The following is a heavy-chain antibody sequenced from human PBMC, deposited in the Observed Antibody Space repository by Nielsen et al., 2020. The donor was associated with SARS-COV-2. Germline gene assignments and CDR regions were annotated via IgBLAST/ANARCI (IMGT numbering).Heavy chain of an antibody. CDR3: AKSGYCNGGICYSTEYFQD. CDR2: ISSSSSYT. V-gene: IGHV3-21*05. J-gene: IGHJ1*01. CDR1: GFTFNNFG. D-gene: IGHD2-15*01. Sequence: GESLKISCAASGFTFNNFGFYWVRQAPGKGLEWISYISSSSSYTNYADSLKGRFTISRDNAKNSLYLQMNSLRAEDTAIYYCAKSGYCNGGICYSTEYFQDWGQGTLVTVSS.